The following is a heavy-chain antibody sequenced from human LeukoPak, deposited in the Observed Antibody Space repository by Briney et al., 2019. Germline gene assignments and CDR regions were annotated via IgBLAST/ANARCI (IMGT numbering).Heavy chain of an antibody. CDR2: IYYSGST. J-gene: IGHJ4*02. Sequence: PSETLSLTCTVSAGSISSYYRSWIRQPPGKGLEWIRYIYYSGSTNYNPSLKSRVTISVDTPKNQFSLRVRSVTAAATADTYCAREHRYYYDSSGCYISRIFDYWGQGALVTAS. CDR3: AREHRYYYDSSGCYISRIFDY. CDR1: AGSISSYY. V-gene: IGHV4-59*01. D-gene: IGHD3-22*01.